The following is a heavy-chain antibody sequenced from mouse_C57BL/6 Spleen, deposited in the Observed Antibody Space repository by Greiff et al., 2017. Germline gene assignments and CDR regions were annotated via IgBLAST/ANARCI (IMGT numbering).Heavy chain of an antibody. J-gene: IGHJ3*01. V-gene: IGHV1-82*01. CDR2: IYPGDGDT. CDR1: GYAFSSSW. Sequence: VKPGASVKISCTASGYAFSSSWMNWVKQRPGKGLEWIGRIYPGDGDTNYNGKFKGKATLTADKSSSTAYMQLSSLTAEDSAVYFCAIPRSFAYWGQGTLVTVSA. CDR3: AIPRSFAY.